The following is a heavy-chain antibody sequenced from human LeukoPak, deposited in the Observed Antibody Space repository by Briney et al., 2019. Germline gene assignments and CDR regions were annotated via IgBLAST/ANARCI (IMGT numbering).Heavy chain of an antibody. D-gene: IGHD5-18*01. CDR1: GFTFNSYT. CDR2: ITSNSRYT. J-gene: IGHJ6*03. V-gene: IGHV3-21*01. Sequence: GGSLRLSCAASGFTFNSYTINWVRQAPGKGLEWVSSITSNSRYTFYADSVKGRFTISRDNAQKTLHLQMNSLRAEDTAVYYCARDLLHVDTSYYYYYMDVWGKGTTVTVSS. CDR3: ARDLLHVDTSYYYYYMDV.